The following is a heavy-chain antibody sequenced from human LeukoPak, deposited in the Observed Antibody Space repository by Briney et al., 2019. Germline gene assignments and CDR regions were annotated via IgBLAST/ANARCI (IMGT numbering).Heavy chain of an antibody. CDR2: IYSAGST. Sequence: GGSLRLSCAASGFTVSNNYMSWVRQAPGKGLEWVSVIYSAGSTFYADPVKGRFTISRDNSNNTVYLQMNSLRAEDTAVYYCARDGSGSSYNWFDPWGQGTLVTVSS. D-gene: IGHD3-10*01. CDR3: ARDGSGSSYNWFDP. J-gene: IGHJ5*02. V-gene: IGHV3-66*01. CDR1: GFTVSNNY.